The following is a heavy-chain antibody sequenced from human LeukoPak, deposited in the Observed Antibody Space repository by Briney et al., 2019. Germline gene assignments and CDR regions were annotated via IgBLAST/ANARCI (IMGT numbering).Heavy chain of an antibody. J-gene: IGHJ4*02. D-gene: IGHD3-22*01. V-gene: IGHV3-23*01. CDR3: AKDPHGYYYAYFDY. CDR2: ISGSGGST. CDR1: GFTFSSYA. Sequence: GGSLRLSCAASGFTFSSYAMSWVRQAPGKGLEWVSAISGSGGSTHYADSVKGRFTISRDNSKNTLYLQMNSLRAEDTAVYYCAKDPHGYYYAYFDYWGQGTLVTVSS.